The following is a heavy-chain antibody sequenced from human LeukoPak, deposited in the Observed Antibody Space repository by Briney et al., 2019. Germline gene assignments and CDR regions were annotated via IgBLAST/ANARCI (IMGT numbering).Heavy chain of an antibody. CDR3: ARDYYDSSGYRRYYYYGMDV. J-gene: IGHJ6*02. CDR1: GGTFSSYA. Sequence: SVKVSCKASGGTFSSYAISWVRQAPGQGLEWMGGIIPIFGTANYAQKFQGRVTITADESTSTAYMELSSLRSEDTAVYCCARDYYDSSGYRRYYYYGMDVWGQGTTVTVSS. V-gene: IGHV1-69*13. D-gene: IGHD3-22*01. CDR2: IIPIFGTA.